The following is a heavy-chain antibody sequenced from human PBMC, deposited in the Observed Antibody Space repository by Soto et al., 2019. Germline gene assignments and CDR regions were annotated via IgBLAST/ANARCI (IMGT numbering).Heavy chain of an antibody. Sequence: GESLKISCQASGYGFSSSWIAWVRQSPGKGLEWMGIIYPGDSETRYSPSFRGQVTFSADTSRNTAFLQWSRLKASDSGIYYCAKHVANWGAPYYFDSWGQGTHVTVSS. J-gene: IGHJ4*02. CDR3: AKHVANWGAPYYFDS. CDR2: IYPGDSET. CDR1: GYGFSSSW. V-gene: IGHV5-51*01. D-gene: IGHD7-27*01.